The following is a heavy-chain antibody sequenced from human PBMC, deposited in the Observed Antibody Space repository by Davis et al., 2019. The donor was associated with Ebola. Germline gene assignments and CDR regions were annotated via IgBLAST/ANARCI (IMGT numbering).Heavy chain of an antibody. CDR2: ISAYNGNT. Sequence: ASVKVSCKASGYTFTRYVITWVRQAPGQGLEWMGWISAYNGNTNYAQNLQGRVTMTTDTATSTAYMELRSLTSDATAVYYCARDFGMITAAGTFDPWGQGTLVIVSS. J-gene: IGHJ5*02. CDR3: ARDFGMITAAGTFDP. CDR1: GYTFTRYV. D-gene: IGHD6-13*01. V-gene: IGHV1-18*01.